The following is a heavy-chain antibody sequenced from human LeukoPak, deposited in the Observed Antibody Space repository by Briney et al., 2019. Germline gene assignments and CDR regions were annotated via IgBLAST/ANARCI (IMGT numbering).Heavy chain of an antibody. CDR3: ARLDYGAYRGAFDI. D-gene: IGHD4-17*01. V-gene: IGHV5-51*03. CDR1: GYIFTSYW. CDR2: IYPGDSDT. Sequence: PGESLTLSCTGSGYIFTSYWIGWVRQMPGKGLEWMGIIYPGDSDTRYSPSFQGQVTISADKSISTAYLQWSSLKASDTAMYYCARLDYGAYRGAFDIWGQGTMVTVSS. J-gene: IGHJ3*02.